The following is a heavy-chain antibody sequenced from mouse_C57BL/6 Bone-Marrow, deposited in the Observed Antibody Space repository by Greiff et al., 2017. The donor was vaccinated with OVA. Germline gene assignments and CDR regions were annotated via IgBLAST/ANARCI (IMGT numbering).Heavy chain of an antibody. CDR3: ARDPRWYFDV. V-gene: IGHV5-17*01. Sequence: EVKVEESGGGLVKPGGSLKLSCAASGFTFSDYGMHWVRQAPEKGLEWVAYISSGSSTIYYADTVKGRFTISRDNAKNTLFLQMTSLRSEDTAMYYCARDPRWYFDVWGTGTTVTVSS. CDR1: GFTFSDYG. J-gene: IGHJ1*03. CDR2: ISSGSSTI.